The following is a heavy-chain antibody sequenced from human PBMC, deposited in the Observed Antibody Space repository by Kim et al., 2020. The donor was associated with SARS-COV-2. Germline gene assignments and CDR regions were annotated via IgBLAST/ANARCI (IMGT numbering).Heavy chain of an antibody. D-gene: IGHD6-13*01. CDR3: ARKFTTSWYENWYFDL. V-gene: IGHV3-7*03. CDR1: GFTFSSYW. CDR2: IKHDGGEK. Sequence: GGSLRLSCAASGFTFSSYWMGWVRQAPGKGLAWVANIKHDGGEKYYVDSVKGRFTISRDNAKNSLYLQMNSLRAEDTAVYYCARKFTTSWYENWYFDLWGHGTLVTVSS. J-gene: IGHJ2*01.